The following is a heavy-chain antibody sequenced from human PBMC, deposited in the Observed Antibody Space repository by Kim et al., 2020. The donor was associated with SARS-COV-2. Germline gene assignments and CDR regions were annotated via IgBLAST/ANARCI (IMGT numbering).Heavy chain of an antibody. J-gene: IGHJ4*02. CDR1: GGTFSSYA. V-gene: IGHV1-69*13. D-gene: IGHD3-16*02. CDR3: ARQPYDYVWGSYRYLGGEYDY. Sequence: SVKVSCKASGGTFSSYAISWVRQAPGQGLEWMGGIIPIFGTANYAQKFQGRVTITADESTSTAYMELSSLRSEDTAVYYCARQPYDYVWGSYRYLGGEYDYWGQGTLVTVSS. CDR2: IIPIFGTA.